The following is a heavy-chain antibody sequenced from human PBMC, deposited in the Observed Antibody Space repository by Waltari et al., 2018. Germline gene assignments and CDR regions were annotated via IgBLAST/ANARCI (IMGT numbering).Heavy chain of an antibody. J-gene: IGHJ4*02. CDR3: ARDALVPAAIRAFDY. V-gene: IGHV4-39*07. D-gene: IGHD2-2*02. CDR1: GGSISSSSYY. CDR2: IYYSGST. Sequence: QLQLQESGPGLVKPSETLSLTCTVSGGSISSSSYYWGWIRQPPGKGLEWIGSIYYSGSTYYNPPPKSRVTISVDTSKNQFSLKLSSVTAADTAVYYCARDALVPAAIRAFDYWGQGTLVTVSS.